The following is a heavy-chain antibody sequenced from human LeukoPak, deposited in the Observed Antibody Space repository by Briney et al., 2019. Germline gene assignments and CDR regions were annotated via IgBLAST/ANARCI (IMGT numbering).Heavy chain of an antibody. D-gene: IGHD6-25*01. CDR3: TTDPPDSGWAFWS. V-gene: IGHV3-33*08. CDR1: GFIFSSYA. J-gene: IGHJ5*02. Sequence: PGGSLRLSCAASGFIFSSYAMSWVRQAPGKGLEWVAMIWRGGNYKFYADSLEGRSTISRDDSRSTVSLQMDSLRVEDTAVYYCTTDPPDSGWAFWSWGQGALVTVSS. CDR2: IWRGGNYK.